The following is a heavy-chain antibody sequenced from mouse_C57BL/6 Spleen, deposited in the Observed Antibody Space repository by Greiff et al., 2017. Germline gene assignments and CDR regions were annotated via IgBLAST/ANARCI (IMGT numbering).Heavy chain of an antibody. D-gene: IGHD1-1*01. V-gene: IGHV14-4*01. Sequence: EVQLQQSGAELVRPGASVKLSCTASGFNIKDDYMHWVKQRPEQGLEWIGWIDPENGDTEYASKFQGKATITADTSSNTAYLQLSSLTSEDSAVDYCTTGYGSSWFAYWGQGTLVTVSA. J-gene: IGHJ3*01. CDR1: GFNIKDDY. CDR3: TTGYGSSWFAY. CDR2: IDPENGDT.